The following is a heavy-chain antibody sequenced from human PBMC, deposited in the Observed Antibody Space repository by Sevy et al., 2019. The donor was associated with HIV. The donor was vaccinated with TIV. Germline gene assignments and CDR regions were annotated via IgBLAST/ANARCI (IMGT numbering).Heavy chain of an antibody. D-gene: IGHD1-7*01. J-gene: IGHJ1*01. CDR2: VYHNGAI. CDR3: VSHEWNFEGS. Sequence: QLPETLSLTCAVSGYSITSGYWWAWIRQAPGKGLEWIGGVYHNGAIQYNPSLESRVTISRDTSQNHVSLRLRSVTAADTAVYYCVSHEWNFEGSWGQGIMVTVSS. V-gene: IGHV4-38-2*01. CDR1: GYSITSGYW.